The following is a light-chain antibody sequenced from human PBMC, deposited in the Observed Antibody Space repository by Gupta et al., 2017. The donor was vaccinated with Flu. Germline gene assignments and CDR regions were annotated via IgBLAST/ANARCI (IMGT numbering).Light chain of an antibody. Sequence: GDRVAITCRASQTISTYLHWYQQKSGKAPRLLVYAISILQSGVPSRFSGSGSGTDFTLTISSMQPEDFATYYCQQTYSAPYTFGQGTTLDIK. CDR3: QQTYSAPYT. J-gene: IGKJ2*01. CDR1: QTISTY. V-gene: IGKV1-39*01. CDR2: AIS.